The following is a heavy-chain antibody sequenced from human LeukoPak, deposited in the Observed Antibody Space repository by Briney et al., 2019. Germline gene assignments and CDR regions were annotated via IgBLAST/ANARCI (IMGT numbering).Heavy chain of an antibody. J-gene: IGHJ4*02. V-gene: IGHV3-11*04. CDR3: AREGTEGVVTTADY. D-gene: IGHD3-10*01. CDR1: GFTFSDYY. Sequence: GGSLRLSCAASGFTFSDYYMSWIRQAPGKGLEWVSYISSSGSTIYYADSVKGRFTISRDNAKNSLYLQMSSLRVEDTAVYYCAREGTEGVVTTADYWGQGTLVTVSS. CDR2: ISSSGSTI.